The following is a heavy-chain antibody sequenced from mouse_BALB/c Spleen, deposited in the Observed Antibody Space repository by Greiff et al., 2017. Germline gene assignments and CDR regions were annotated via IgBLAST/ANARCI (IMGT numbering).Heavy chain of an antibody. V-gene: IGHV5-9-4*01. J-gene: IGHJ2*01. CDR3: ARDYDYYFDY. D-gene: IGHD2-4*01. CDR2: ISSGGSYT. Sequence: EVKLVESGGGLVKPGGSLKLSCAASGFTFSSYAMSWVRQSPEKRLEWVAEISSGGSYTYYPDTVTGRFTISRDNAKNTLYLEMSSLRSEDTAMYYCARDYDYYFDYWGQGTTLTVSS. CDR1: GFTFSSYA.